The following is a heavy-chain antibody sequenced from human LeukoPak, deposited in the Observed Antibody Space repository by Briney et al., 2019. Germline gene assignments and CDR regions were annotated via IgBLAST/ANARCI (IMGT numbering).Heavy chain of an antibody. CDR1: GFTFSSYA. CDR2: ISSSSTYI. J-gene: IGHJ4*02. Sequence: RGSLRLSCPASGFTFSSYAMHWVRQAPGKGLQWVSSISSSSTYIYYADSMKGRFTISRDNAKNSLYLQMNSLRAEDTAVYYCARDQSDDFGAEFDYWGQGTLVTVSS. V-gene: IGHV3-21*01. CDR3: ARDQSDDFGAEFDY. D-gene: IGHD4-17*01.